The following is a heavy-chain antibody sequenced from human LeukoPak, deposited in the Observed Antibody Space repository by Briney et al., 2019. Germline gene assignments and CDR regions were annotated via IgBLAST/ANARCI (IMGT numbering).Heavy chain of an antibody. V-gene: IGHV3-30*02. D-gene: IGHD3-16*01. CDR1: GFTFSNYW. CDR3: AKDWVNYFDH. CDR2: IRYDGSNK. Sequence: QTGGSLRLSCAASGFTFSNYWMSWVRQAPGKGLEWVAFIRYDGSNKYYADSVKGRFTISRDNSKNTLYLQMNSLRAEDTAVYYCAKDWVNYFDHWGQGALVTVSS. J-gene: IGHJ4*02.